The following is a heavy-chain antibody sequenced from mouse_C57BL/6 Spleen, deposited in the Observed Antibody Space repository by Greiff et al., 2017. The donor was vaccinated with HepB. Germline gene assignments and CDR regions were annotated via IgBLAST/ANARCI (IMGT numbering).Heavy chain of an antibody. CDR3: ARDYYGSSPFAY. D-gene: IGHD1-1*01. Sequence: EVKLVESGGGLVKPGGSLKLSYAASGFTFSSYAMSWVRQTPEKRLEWVATISDGGSYTYYPDNVKGRFTISRDNAKNNLYMQMSHLKSEDTAMYYCARDYYGSSPFAYWGQGTLVTVSA. V-gene: IGHV5-4*01. CDR2: ISDGGSYT. J-gene: IGHJ3*01. CDR1: GFTFSSYA.